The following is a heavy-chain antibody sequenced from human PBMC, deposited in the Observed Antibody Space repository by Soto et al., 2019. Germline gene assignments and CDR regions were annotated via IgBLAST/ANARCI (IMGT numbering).Heavy chain of an antibody. J-gene: IGHJ6*02. D-gene: IGHD3-3*02. V-gene: IGHV1-3*01. Sequence: QVQLGQSGAEVKKRGASEKVSFKASGYTFTSYAMHWVRQAPGQRLEWMGWINAGNGNTKYSQKFQGRVTITRDTSASTAYMELSSLRSEDTAVYYCARDSHFRRGSLYYYGMDVCGQGTTVTVSS. CDR1: GYTFTSYA. CDR3: ARDSHFRRGSLYYYGMDV. CDR2: INAGNGNT.